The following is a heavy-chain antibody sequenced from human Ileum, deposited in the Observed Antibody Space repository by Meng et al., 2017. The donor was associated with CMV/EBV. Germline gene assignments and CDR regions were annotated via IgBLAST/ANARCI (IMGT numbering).Heavy chain of an antibody. D-gene: IGHD5-18*01. Sequence: GGSLRLSCAASGFTFDDYAMHWVRQAPGKGLEWVSGISWNSGSIGYADSVKGRFTISRDNAKNSLYLQMNSLRAEDTALYYCAKDMGYSYGAYGMDVWGQGTTVT. CDR1: GFTFDDYA. V-gene: IGHV3-9*01. J-gene: IGHJ6*02. CDR2: ISWNSGSI. CDR3: AKDMGYSYGAYGMDV.